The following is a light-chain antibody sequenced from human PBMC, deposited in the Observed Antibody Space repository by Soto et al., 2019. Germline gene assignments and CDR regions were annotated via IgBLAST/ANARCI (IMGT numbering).Light chain of an antibody. CDR3: QHFKSFPIP. CDR1: QGISTL. CDR2: ESS. Sequence: AIQLTQSPSSLSASVGDRVTITCRASQGISTLLAWYQQKPGKAPKVLIYESSLLQSGVPSRFSGSGSGTDFTLTISSLQPEDFATYYCQHFKSFPIPFGQGTRLAIK. J-gene: IGKJ5*01. V-gene: IGKV1-13*02.